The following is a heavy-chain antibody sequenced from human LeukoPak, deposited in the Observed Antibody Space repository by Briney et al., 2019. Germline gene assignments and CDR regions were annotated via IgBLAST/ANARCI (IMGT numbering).Heavy chain of an antibody. V-gene: IGHV3-21*01. J-gene: IGHJ6*02. Sequence: GGSLRLSCAASGFTFSSYSMNWVRQAPGKGLHWVSSISSSSSYIYYADSVKGRFTISRDHDENSLYLQMNRLRAEDTAVYYCARDPIGTYYYGSGSYYGMDVWGQGTTVTVSS. CDR1: GFTFSSYS. D-gene: IGHD3-10*01. CDR2: ISSSSSYI. CDR3: ARDPIGTYYYGSGSYYGMDV.